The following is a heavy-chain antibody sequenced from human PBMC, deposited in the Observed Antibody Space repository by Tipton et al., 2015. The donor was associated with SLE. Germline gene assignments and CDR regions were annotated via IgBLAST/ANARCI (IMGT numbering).Heavy chain of an antibody. V-gene: IGHV3-9*01. CDR2: ISWNSGSI. D-gene: IGHD3-3*01. Sequence: RSLRLSCAASGFTFDDYAMHWVRQAPGKGLEWVSGISWNSGSIGYADSVKGRFTISRDNAKNSLYLQMNSLRAEDTALYYCARGPDFWSGYFDSWGQGAQVTVSS. CDR3: ARGPDFWSGYFDS. J-gene: IGHJ4*02. CDR1: GFTFDDYA.